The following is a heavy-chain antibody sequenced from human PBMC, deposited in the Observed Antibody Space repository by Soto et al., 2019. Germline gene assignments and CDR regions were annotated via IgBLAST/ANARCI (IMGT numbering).Heavy chain of an antibody. CDR1: GFTVSSNY. D-gene: IGHD2-15*01. CDR2: IYSGGST. V-gene: IGHV3-53*02. CDR3: AREGGCSGGSCGLFDY. J-gene: IGHJ4*02. Sequence: EVQLVETGGGLIQPGGSLRLSCAASGFTVSSNYMSWVRQAPGKGLEWVSVIYSGGSTYYADSVKGRSTISRDNSKNTLYLQMNSLRAEDTAVYYCAREGGCSGGSCGLFDYWGQGTLVTVSS.